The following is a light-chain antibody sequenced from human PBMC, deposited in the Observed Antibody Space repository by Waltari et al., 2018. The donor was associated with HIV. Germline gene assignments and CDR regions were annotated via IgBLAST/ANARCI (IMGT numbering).Light chain of an antibody. CDR2: DVT. V-gene: IGLV2-11*01. CDR3: ASYAGIYTYV. Sequence: QSALTQPRSVSGSPGQSVTISCTGSDNDVADYDSVSWYQQRTGKGPQLIIFDVTKRASGVPDRFSGSKSGNTASLTISGLQAGDEADYFCASYAGIYTYVFGSGTKVTVL. CDR1: DNDVADYDS. J-gene: IGLJ1*01.